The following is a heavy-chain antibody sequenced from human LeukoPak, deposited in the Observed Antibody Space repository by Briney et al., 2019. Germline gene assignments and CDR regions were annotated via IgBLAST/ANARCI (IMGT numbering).Heavy chain of an antibody. J-gene: IGHJ4*02. CDR2: INPNSGGT. CDR3: ARDWLEDYVCGSYRSYISDY. D-gene: IGHD3-16*02. CDR1: GYTFTGYY. Sequence: ASVKVSCKASGYTFTGYYMHWVRQAPGQGLEWMGWINPNSGGTNYAQKFQGRVTMTRDTSISTAYMELSRLRSDDMAVYYCARDWLEDYVCGSYRSYISDYCGQGTLVTVSS. V-gene: IGHV1-2*02.